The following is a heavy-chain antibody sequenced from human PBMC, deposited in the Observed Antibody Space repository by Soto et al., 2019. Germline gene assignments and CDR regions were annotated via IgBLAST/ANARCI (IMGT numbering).Heavy chain of an antibody. J-gene: IGHJ4*02. Sequence: QVHLVESGGGVVQPGRSLRLSCAASGLTFSNYAMHWVRQAPGKGLEWVAFISYDGTNRCYPDSVKGRFTISRDNSKNKLYLQKNSLKTEDTAVYYCARESSSTVTTGGGGSAKDYWGQGTLVTVSS. V-gene: IGHV3-30-3*01. CDR3: ARESSSTVTTGGGGSAKDY. CDR1: GLTFSNYA. CDR2: ISYDGTNR. D-gene: IGHD4-17*01.